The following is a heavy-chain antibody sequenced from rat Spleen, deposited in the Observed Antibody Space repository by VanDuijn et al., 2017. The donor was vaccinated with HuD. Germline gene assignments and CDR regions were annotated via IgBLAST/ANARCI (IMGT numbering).Heavy chain of an antibody. CDR1: GFTFSNYD. D-gene: IGHD1-12*02. CDR2: ISYDGSST. CDR3: ATDGYYDGTYYSVYVMDA. J-gene: IGHJ4*01. Sequence: EVQLVESGGGLVQPGRSKKLSCAASGFTFSNYDMAWVRQAPTKGLEWVASISYDGSSTYYRDSVKGRFTISRDNAKSILYLQMDSLRSEDSATYYCATDGYYDGTYYSVYVMDAWSQGASVTVSS. V-gene: IGHV5-20*01.